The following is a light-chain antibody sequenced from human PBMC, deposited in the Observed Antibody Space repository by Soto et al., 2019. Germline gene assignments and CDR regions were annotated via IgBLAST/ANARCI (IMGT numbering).Light chain of an antibody. CDR1: SSDVGGYNF. V-gene: IGLV2-14*03. J-gene: IGLJ1*01. CDR2: AVS. CDR3: SSYRSTTPYV. Sequence: QSALTQPASVSGSPGQSITISCTGTSSDVGGYNFVSWYQQHPGKAPKLMIYAVSNRPSGVSNRFSGSKSGNTASLTISGLQPEDEADYYCSSYRSTTPYVFGTGTKLTVL.